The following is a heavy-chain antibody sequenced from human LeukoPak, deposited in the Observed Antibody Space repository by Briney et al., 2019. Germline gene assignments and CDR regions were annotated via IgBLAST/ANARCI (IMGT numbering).Heavy chain of an antibody. D-gene: IGHD2-15*01. CDR1: GNTFTRYG. CDR3: ARGTCSGGSCSYVY. Sequence: ASVKVSCKASGNTFTRYGMNWVRQAPGQGLEWMGWINTNTGNPTYAQGFTGRFVFSLDTSVSTAYLHISSLKAEDTAVYYCARGTCSGGSCSYVYWGQGTLVTVSS. CDR2: INTNTGNP. V-gene: IGHV7-4-1*02. J-gene: IGHJ4*02.